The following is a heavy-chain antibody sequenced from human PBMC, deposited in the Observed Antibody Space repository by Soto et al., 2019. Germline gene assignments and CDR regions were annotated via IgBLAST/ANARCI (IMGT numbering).Heavy chain of an antibody. D-gene: IGHD2-15*01. V-gene: IGHV2-5*02. CDR1: GFSLSTGGVG. J-gene: IGHJ4*02. Sequence: QITVKESGPTLVKPTQTLTLTCTFSGFSLSTGGVGVGWIRQPPGTALEWLALIYWDDDKRYSPSLKSRLTVTRASYNQVVLTMANVDPVDTATYFCAHRNVEVVAETTNAFDYWGQGLLVTVSS. CDR3: AHRNVEVVAETTNAFDY. CDR2: IYWDDDK.